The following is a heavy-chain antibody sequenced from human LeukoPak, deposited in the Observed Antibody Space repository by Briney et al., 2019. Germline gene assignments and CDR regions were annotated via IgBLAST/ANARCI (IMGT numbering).Heavy chain of an antibody. CDR2: IRYDGSNK. V-gene: IGHV3-30*02. J-gene: IGHJ4*02. Sequence: PGGSLRLSCAASGFTFSSYGMHWVRQAPGKGLEWVAFIRYDGSNKYYADSVKGRFTISRDNSKNTLYLQMNSLRAEDTAVYYCARGQFCGGDCFYFDYWGQGTLVTVSS. D-gene: IGHD2-21*01. CDR3: ARGQFCGGDCFYFDY. CDR1: GFTFSSYG.